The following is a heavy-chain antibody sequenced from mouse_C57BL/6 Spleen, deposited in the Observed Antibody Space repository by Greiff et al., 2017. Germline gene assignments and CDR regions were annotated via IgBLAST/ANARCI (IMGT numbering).Heavy chain of an antibody. CDR2: IRLNSDNYAT. V-gene: IGHV6-3*01. J-gene: IGHJ2*01. Sequence: ADGSMTLSCVASGFTFSNYWMTWVRQSPAKGLEWVAQIRLNSDNYATQYAASVKGRFTISRDDSKSSVYLQMNNLSAEDTGIYYCTGRRSYFGYRGQGTTLTVAS. CDR3: TGRRSYFGY. CDR1: GFTFSNYW.